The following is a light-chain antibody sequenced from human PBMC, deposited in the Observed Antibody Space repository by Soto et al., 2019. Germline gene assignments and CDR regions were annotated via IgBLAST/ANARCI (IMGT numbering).Light chain of an antibody. CDR1: XXXLGGNT. CDR3: AAWDDSLNAVV. Sequence: QSVLTQPPSVSGTPGHKVSISXSXXXXXLGGNTVNWYQQLPGTAPKLLIYTNNQRPSGVPDRFSGSKSGTSASLAISGLRSEDEADFYCAAWDDSLNAVVFGGGTKVTVL. V-gene: IGLV1-44*01. CDR2: TNN. J-gene: IGLJ2*01.